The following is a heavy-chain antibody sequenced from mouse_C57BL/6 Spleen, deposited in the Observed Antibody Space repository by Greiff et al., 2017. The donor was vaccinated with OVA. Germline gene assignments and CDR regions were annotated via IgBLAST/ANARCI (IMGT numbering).Heavy chain of an antibody. CDR3: ASQTAQAPYYAMDY. V-gene: IGHV1-52*01. J-gene: IGHJ4*01. Sequence: VQLQQPGAELVRPGSSVKLSCKASGYTFTSYWMHWVKQRPIQGLEWIGNIDPSDSETHYNQKFKDKATLTVDKSSSTAYMQLSSLTSEDSAVYYCASQTAQAPYYAMDYWGQGTSVTVSS. D-gene: IGHD3-2*02. CDR1: GYTFTSYW. CDR2: IDPSDSET.